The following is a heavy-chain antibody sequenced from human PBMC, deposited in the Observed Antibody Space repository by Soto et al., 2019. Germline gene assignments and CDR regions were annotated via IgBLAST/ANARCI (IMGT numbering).Heavy chain of an antibody. CDR3: AKDRYAYSNYEGLNY. Sequence: GGSLRLSCAASGFTFSSYGMHWVRQAPGKGLEWVAVISYDGSNKYYADSVKGRFTISRDNSKNTLYLQMNSLRAEDTAVYYCAKDRYAYSNYEGLNYWGQGTLVTVSS. D-gene: IGHD4-4*01. J-gene: IGHJ4*02. V-gene: IGHV3-30*18. CDR1: GFTFSSYG. CDR2: ISYDGSNK.